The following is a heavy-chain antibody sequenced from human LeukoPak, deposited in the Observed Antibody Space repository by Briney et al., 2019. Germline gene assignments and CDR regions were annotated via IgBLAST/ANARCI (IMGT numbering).Heavy chain of an antibody. J-gene: IGHJ4*02. CDR1: GFTFSSYW. V-gene: IGHV3-7*01. D-gene: IGHD3-10*01. CDR2: IKQGGSEK. Sequence: GGSLRLSCAASGFTFSSYWMSWVRQAPGKGLEWVANIKQGGSEKYYVDSVKGRFTISRDNAKNSLYLQMNSLRAEDTAVHYCARESQGYYGSGTNFNYWGQGTLVTVSS. CDR3: ARESQGYYGSGTNFNY.